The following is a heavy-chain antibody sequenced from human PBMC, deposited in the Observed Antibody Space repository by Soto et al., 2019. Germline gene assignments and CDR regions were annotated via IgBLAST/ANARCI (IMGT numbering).Heavy chain of an antibody. D-gene: IGHD6-13*01. J-gene: IGHJ1*01. V-gene: IGHV4-34*01. CDR1: GGSFSGYC. CDR3: AGYSNSWSKYVKH. CDR2: ICHGGGA. Sequence: TSETLSLTFAVYGGSFSGYCWSWIRQTPGERLEWVGDICHGGGANYNPSLKSRVSFSMDPSKNQFSLKLNSVMAADTAVYYCAGYSNSWSKYVKHWGRGSLVT.